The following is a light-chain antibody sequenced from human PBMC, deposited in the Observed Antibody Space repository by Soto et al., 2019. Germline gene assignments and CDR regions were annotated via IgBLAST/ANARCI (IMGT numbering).Light chain of an antibody. V-gene: IGKV1-9*01. J-gene: IGKJ4*01. CDR1: QAISSY. CDR2: AAS. CDR3: QQLNSSLPVT. Sequence: DIQLTQSPSFLSASVGDRVTITCRASQAISSYLAWYQQKPGKAPKLLIYAASTLQSGVPSRFSGSESGTEIAHATTVLQSEDFTTNSCQQLNSSLPVTFGGGTKVEIK.